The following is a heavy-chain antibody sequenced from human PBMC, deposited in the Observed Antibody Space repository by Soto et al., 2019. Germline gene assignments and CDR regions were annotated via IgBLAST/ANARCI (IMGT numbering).Heavy chain of an antibody. Sequence: SERMAFTGTVSGGTISSYYGSWIRQPPGKGLEWIGRSDYSGSTTYNPSLKSRHTISAATSKNQLSLQLPSVTAAPTAVYYCARAQPPDSSGYYPPDAFDIWGQGTMVTVS. CDR1: GGTISSYY. D-gene: IGHD3-22*01. CDR2: SDYSGST. CDR3: ARAQPPDSSGYYPPDAFDI. J-gene: IGHJ3*02. V-gene: IGHV4-59*01.